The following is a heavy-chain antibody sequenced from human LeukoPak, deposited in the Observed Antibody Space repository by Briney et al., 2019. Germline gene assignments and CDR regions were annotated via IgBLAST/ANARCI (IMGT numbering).Heavy chain of an antibody. J-gene: IGHJ5*02. D-gene: IGHD3-10*01. Sequence: GASVKVSCKASGYTFTGYYRHWVRQAPGLGLEWMGWINPNSGGTNYAQKFQGRVTMTRDKSISTAYMELSRLRSDDTAVYYCAREDSSGSYFNWFDPWGQGTLVTVSS. V-gene: IGHV1-2*02. CDR1: GYTFTGYY. CDR3: AREDSSGSYFNWFDP. CDR2: INPNSGGT.